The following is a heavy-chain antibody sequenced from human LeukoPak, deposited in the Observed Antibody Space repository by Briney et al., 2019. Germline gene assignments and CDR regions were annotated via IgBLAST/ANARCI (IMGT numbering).Heavy chain of an antibody. J-gene: IGHJ4*02. CDR2: IYYSGST. CDR1: GGSFSGYY. CDR3: ARHSGATIWMGLRQSYYFDY. Sequence: SETLSLTCAVYGGSFSGYYWGWIRQPPGKGLEWIGSIYYSGSTYYNPSLKSRVTISVDTSKNQFSLKLSSVTAADTAVYYCARHSGATIWMGLRQSYYFDYWGQGTLVTVSS. V-gene: IGHV4-39*01. D-gene: IGHD1-26*01.